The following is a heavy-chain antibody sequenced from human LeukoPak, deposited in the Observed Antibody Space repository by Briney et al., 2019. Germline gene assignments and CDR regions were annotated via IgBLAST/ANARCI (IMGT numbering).Heavy chain of an antibody. J-gene: IGHJ4*02. Sequence: VASVKVSCKASGGTFSSYAISWVRQAPGQGLEWMGRIIPILGIANYAQKFQGRVTITRDTSASTAYMELSSLRSEDTAVYYCARDPSGGYSFDYWGQGTLVTVSS. D-gene: IGHD3-10*01. V-gene: IGHV1-69*04. CDR2: IIPILGIA. CDR3: ARDPSGGYSFDY. CDR1: GGTFSSYA.